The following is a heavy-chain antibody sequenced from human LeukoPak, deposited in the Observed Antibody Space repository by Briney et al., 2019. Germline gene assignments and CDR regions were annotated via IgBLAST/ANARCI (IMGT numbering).Heavy chain of an antibody. J-gene: IGHJ4*02. CDR3: ARGRPHGNDY. V-gene: IGHV3-74*01. CDR1: GLTFSSHW. CDR2: IASDGSST. D-gene: IGHD4-23*01. Sequence: PGGSLRLSCAASGLTFSSHWMNWVRHAPGKGLVWVSRIASDGSSTTYADSVKGRFSISRDNAKNTLYLQMNSLRVEDTAVYYCARGRPHGNDYWGQGTLVTVSS.